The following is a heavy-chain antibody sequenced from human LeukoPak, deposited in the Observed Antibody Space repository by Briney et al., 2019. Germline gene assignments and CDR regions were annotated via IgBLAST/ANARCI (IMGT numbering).Heavy chain of an antibody. CDR3: ARGSITMVRGVIRGWFDP. Sequence: SETLSLTCAVYGGSFSGYYWSWIRQPPGKGLEWIGEINHSGSTNYNPSLKSRVTISVDTPKNQFSLKLSSVTAADTAVYYCARGSITMVRGVIRGWFDPWGQGTPVTVSS. V-gene: IGHV4-34*01. CDR1: GGSFSGYY. CDR2: INHSGST. J-gene: IGHJ5*02. D-gene: IGHD3-10*01.